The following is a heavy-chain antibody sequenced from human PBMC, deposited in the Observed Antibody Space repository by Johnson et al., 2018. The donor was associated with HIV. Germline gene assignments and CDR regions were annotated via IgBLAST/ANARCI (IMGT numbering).Heavy chain of an antibody. CDR3: AREGVSPANAFDI. D-gene: IGHD5/OR15-5a*01. J-gene: IGHJ3*02. V-gene: IGHV3-33*08. CDR1: GFTFSSYA. Sequence: QVQVLESGGGVVQPGRSLRLSCAASGFTFSSYAMHWVRQAPGKGLEWVAVIWFDGSKKYYTDSVKGRFTISRDNSKNSLYLQMNSLRAEDTALYYCAREGVSPANAFDIWGQGTLVTVSS. CDR2: IWFDGSKK.